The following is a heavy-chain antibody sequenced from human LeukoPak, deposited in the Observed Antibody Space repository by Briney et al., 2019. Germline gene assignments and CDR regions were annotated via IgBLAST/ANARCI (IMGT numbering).Heavy chain of an antibody. Sequence: SATRSLTGTVAGGSISPYFWSWIRPPPGKGLEWIGYISYTGSTNYNPSLKSRFTISVDTSKTQSSLQLTSVTAADTAVYYCARDDYRGVTNFDRWGQGTLVTVSS. CDR3: ARDDYRGVTNFDR. CDR2: ISYTGST. J-gene: IGHJ5*02. D-gene: IGHD3-10*01. V-gene: IGHV4-59*01. CDR1: GGSISPYF.